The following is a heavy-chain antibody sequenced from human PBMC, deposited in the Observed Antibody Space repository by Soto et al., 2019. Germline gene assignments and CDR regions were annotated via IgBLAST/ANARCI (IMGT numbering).Heavy chain of an antibody. V-gene: IGHV4-31*03. Sequence: SETLSLTCTVSGGSISSGGYYWSWIRQHPGKGLEWIGYIYYSGSTYYNPSLKSRVTISVDTSKNQFSLKLSSVTAADTAVYYCARASPAVIAIPSAFDYWGQGTLVTVS. D-gene: IGHD2-21*01. CDR3: ARASPAVIAIPSAFDY. CDR2: IYYSGST. CDR1: GGSISSGGYY. J-gene: IGHJ4*02.